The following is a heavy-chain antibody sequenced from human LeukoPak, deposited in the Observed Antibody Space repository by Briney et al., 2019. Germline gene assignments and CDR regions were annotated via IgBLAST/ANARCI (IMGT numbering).Heavy chain of an antibody. D-gene: IGHD2-2*01. V-gene: IGHV4-59*06. J-gene: IGHJ4*02. CDR2: IYYSGST. CDR1: GGSISSYY. CDR3: AGGVPAAARTRPGGRFDY. Sequence: SETLSLTCTVSGGSISSYYWSWIRQHPGKGLEWIGYIYYSGSTYYNPSLKSRVTISVDTSKNQFSLKLSSVTAADTAVYYCAGGVPAAARTRPGGRFDYWGQGTLVTVSS.